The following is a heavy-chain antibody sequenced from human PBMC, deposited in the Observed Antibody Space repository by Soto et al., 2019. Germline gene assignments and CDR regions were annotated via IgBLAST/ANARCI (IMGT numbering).Heavy chain of an antibody. Sequence: GGSLRLSCAASGFTFSSYGMHWVRQAPGKGLEWVAVISYDGSNKYYADSVKGRFTISRDNSKNTLYLQMNSLRAEDTAVYYCAKDGSSWYKGPGTWFDPWGQGTLVTVSS. J-gene: IGHJ5*02. CDR3: AKDGSSWYKGPGTWFDP. CDR1: GFTFSSYG. CDR2: ISYDGSNK. D-gene: IGHD6-13*01. V-gene: IGHV3-30*18.